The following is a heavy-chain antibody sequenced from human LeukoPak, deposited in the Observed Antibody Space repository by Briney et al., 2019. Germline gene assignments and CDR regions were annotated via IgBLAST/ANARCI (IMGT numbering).Heavy chain of an antibody. CDR3: ARRGYSYGSPIDY. CDR1: GGSISSSSYY. Sequence: SETLSLTCTVSGGSISSSSYYWGWIRQPPGKGLEWIGNIYYSGSTYYNPSLKSRVTISVDTSKNQFSLKLSSVTAADTAVYYCARRGYSYGSPIDYWGQGALVTVSS. V-gene: IGHV4-39*01. D-gene: IGHD5-18*01. CDR2: IYYSGST. J-gene: IGHJ4*02.